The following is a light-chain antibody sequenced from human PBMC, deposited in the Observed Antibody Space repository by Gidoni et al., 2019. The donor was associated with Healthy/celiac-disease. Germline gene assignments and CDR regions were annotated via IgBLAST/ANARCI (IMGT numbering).Light chain of an antibody. CDR2: AAS. CDR3: QQYYSYPPGT. J-gene: IGKJ1*01. Sequence: AIRMTQSPSSLSASTGDRVTITCRASQGISSYLAWYQQKPGKAPKLLIYAASTLQSGVPSRFSGSGSGTDFTLTISCLQSEDFATYYCQQYYSYPPGTFGQRTKVEIK. V-gene: IGKV1-8*01. CDR1: QGISSY.